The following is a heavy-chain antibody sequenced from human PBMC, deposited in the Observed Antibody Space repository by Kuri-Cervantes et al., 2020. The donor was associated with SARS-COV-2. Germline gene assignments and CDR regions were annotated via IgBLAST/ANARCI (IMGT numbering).Heavy chain of an antibody. V-gene: IGHV1-69*13. CDR1: GYTFTSYD. J-gene: IGHJ4*02. CDR2: IIPIFGTA. D-gene: IGHD1-1*01. CDR3: ARPVQLERHGFDY. Sequence: SVKVSCKASGYTFTSYDINWVRQAPGQGLEWMGGIIPIFGTANYAQKFQGRVTITADESTSTAYMELSSLRSDDTAVYYCARPVQLERHGFDYWGQGTLVTVSS.